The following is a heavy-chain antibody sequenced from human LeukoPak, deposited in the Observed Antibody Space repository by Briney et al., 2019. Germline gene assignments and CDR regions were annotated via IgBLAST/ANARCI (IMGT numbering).Heavy chain of an antibody. V-gene: IGHV3-11*04. Sequence: GGSLRLSCAASGFTFSDYYMSWIRQAPGKGPEWVSYISSSGSTIYYADSVKGRFTISRDNAKNSLYLQMNSLRAEDTAVYYCARDLSGVSIAARAQYFDYWGQGTLVTVSS. CDR3: ARDLSGVSIAARAQYFDY. CDR2: ISSSGSTI. D-gene: IGHD6-6*01. J-gene: IGHJ4*02. CDR1: GFTFSDYY.